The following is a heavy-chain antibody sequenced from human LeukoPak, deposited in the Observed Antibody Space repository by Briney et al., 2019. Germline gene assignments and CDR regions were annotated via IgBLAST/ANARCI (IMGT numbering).Heavy chain of an antibody. D-gene: IGHD4-11*01. Sequence: SETLSLTCTVSGGSFNSVSYFWGWIRQPQGKGREWIGYIQNSARTNYNPSLESRVTISVDSSKDQFSLRLSSVTAADTAVYYCATDYSNFYGMDVWGQGTTVTVSS. J-gene: IGHJ6*02. CDR3: ATDYSNFYGMDV. CDR2: IQNSART. V-gene: IGHV4-61*01. CDR1: GGSFNSVSYF.